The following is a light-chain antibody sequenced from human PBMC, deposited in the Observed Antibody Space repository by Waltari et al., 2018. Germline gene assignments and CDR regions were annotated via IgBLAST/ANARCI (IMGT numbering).Light chain of an antibody. CDR1: QSVGNF. V-gene: IGKV3-11*01. Sequence: EIVLTQSPATLSLSPGERATLSCKTSQSVGNFLAWYQQKPGQAPRLLIYDASNRAADIPDRFSGSGSGTDFTLTISSLEPEDFALYYCQQRSSWPPITFGRGTRLEI. CDR2: DAS. J-gene: IGKJ5*01. CDR3: QQRSSWPPIT.